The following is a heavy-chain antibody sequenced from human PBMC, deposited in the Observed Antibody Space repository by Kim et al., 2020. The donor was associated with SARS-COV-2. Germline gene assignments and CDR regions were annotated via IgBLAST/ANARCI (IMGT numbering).Heavy chain of an antibody. CDR2: IYYSGST. V-gene: IGHV4-59*01. J-gene: IGHJ3*01. D-gene: IGHD3-3*01. CDR3: ARASRSTIFGVVTAPGAF. Sequence: SETLSLTYTVSGGSISSYYWSWIRQPPGKGLEWIGYIYYSGSTNYNPSLKSRVTISVDTSKNQFSLKLSSVTAADTAVYYCARASRSTIFGVVTAPGAF. CDR1: GGSISSYY.